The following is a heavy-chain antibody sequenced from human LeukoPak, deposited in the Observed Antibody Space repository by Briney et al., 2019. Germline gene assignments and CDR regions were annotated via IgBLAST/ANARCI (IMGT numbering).Heavy chain of an antibody. CDR2: ISGSGGST. CDR1: GFTFSSYG. Sequence: PGGSLRLSCAASGFTFSSYGMSWVRQAPGKGLEWVSAISGSGGSTYYADSVKGRFTISRDNSKNTLYLQMNSLRAEDTAVYYCAKDSHYSYYDYVWGSYRYYFDYWGQGTLVTVSS. CDR3: AKDSHYSYYDYVWGSYRYYFDY. J-gene: IGHJ4*02. V-gene: IGHV3-23*01. D-gene: IGHD3-16*02.